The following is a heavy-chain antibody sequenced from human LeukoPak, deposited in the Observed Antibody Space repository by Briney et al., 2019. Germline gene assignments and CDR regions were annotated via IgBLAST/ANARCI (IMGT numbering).Heavy chain of an antibody. D-gene: IGHD3-9*01. J-gene: IGHJ2*01. CDR2: ISSRGTT. CDR3: TRGVPATISGWYFDL. V-gene: IGHV3-48*01. CDR1: GFTFSSYG. Sequence: PGRSLRLSCAASGFTFSSYGMHWVRQAPGKGLEWISYISSRGTTYYADSVKGRFTISRDNARNSLYLQGDSLTAADTAVYYCTRGVPATISGWYFDLWGRGTLVTVSS.